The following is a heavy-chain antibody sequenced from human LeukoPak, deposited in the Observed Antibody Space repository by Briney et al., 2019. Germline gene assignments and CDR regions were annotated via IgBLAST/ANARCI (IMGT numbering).Heavy chain of an antibody. J-gene: IGHJ6*02. V-gene: IGHV4-30-4*01. CDR1: GGSISSGDYY. CDR3: ARGDRGYYYGMDV. CDR2: IYYSGST. Sequence: SETLSLTCTVSGGSISSGDYYWSWIRQPPGKGLEWIGYIYYSGSTYYNPSLKSRVTISVDTSKNQFSLKLCSVTAADTAVYYCARGDRGYYYGMDVWGQGTTVTVSS. D-gene: IGHD2-15*01.